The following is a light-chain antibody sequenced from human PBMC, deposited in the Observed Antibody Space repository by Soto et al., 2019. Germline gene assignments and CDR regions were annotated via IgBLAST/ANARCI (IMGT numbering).Light chain of an antibody. Sequence: QSVLTQPASVSGSPGQSITISCTGTSSDVGSYNLVSWYQQHPGKAPKLMIYEVSKRPSGVSNRFSGSKSGNTASLTISGLQAEDEADYYCCSYAVSGTLVFGEGTKVTVL. V-gene: IGLV2-23*02. CDR3: CSYAVSGTLV. CDR2: EVS. J-gene: IGLJ2*01. CDR1: SSDVGSYNL.